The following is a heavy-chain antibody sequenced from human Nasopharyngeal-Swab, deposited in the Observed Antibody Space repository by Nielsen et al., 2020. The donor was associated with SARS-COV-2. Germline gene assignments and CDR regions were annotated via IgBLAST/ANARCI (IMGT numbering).Heavy chain of an antibody. CDR2: IFSSDAK. V-gene: IGHV2-26*02. Sequence: SGPTLVKPTETLTLTCTVSGFSLSNRRMGVAWIRQAPGKALQWLADIFSSDAKSYNPSLKNRVTISKDTSKSQAVLTMTNMDPLDTATYYCTRVRFDLLLWHFYYCLDVWGPGTTVTVSS. CDR1: GFSLSNRRMG. J-gene: IGHJ6*02. D-gene: IGHD2-2*01. CDR3: TRVRFDLLLWHFYYCLDV.